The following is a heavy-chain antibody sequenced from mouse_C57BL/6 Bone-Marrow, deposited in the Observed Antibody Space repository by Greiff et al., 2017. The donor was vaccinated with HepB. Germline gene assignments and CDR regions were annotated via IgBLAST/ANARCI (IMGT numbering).Heavy chain of an antibody. Sequence: EVKLVESGGDLVKPGGSLKLSCAASGFTFSSYGMSWVRQTPDKRLEWVATISSGGSYTYYPDSVKGRYTISRDNAKNTLYLQMSSLKSEDTAMYYCARHHPFSAVVHYWGQGTLVTVSA. V-gene: IGHV5-6*02. D-gene: IGHD1-1*01. CDR3: ARHHPFSAVVHY. CDR1: GFTFSSYG. CDR2: ISSGGSYT. J-gene: IGHJ3*01.